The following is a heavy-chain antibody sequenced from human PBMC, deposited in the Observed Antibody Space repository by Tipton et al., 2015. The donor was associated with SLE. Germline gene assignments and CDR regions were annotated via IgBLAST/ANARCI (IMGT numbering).Heavy chain of an antibody. J-gene: IGHJ4*02. Sequence: TLSLTCTVSGGSISSGSYYWSWIRQPAGKGLEWIGRIYTSGSTNYNPSLKSRVTISVDTSKNQFSLKLSSVTAADTAVYYCARDLAYCSSTSCFDYFDYWSQGTLVTVSS. CDR2: IYTSGST. CDR3: ARDLAYCSSTSCFDYFDY. CDR1: GGSISSGSYY. D-gene: IGHD2-2*01. V-gene: IGHV4-61*02.